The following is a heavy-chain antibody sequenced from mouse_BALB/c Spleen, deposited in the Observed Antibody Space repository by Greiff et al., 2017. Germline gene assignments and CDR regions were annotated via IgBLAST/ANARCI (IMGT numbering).Heavy chain of an antibody. Sequence: EVKLQESGPSLVKPSQTLSLTCSVTGDSITSGYWNWIRKFPGNKLEYMGYISYSGSTYYNPSLKSRISITRDTSKNQYYLQLNSVTTEDTATYYCARRALYYYGSSYADYYAMDYWGQGTSVTVSS. CDR2: ISYSGST. CDR1: GDSITSGY. D-gene: IGHD1-1*01. V-gene: IGHV3-8*02. J-gene: IGHJ4*01. CDR3: ARRALYYYGSSYADYYAMDY.